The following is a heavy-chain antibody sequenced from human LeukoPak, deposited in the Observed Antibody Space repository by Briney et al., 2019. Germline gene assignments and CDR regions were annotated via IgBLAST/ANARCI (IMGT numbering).Heavy chain of an antibody. Sequence: GGSLRLSCAASGFTFSSYSMNWVRQAPGKGLEWVSSISSSSSYIYYADSVKGRFTISRDNAKNSLYLQMNSLRAEDTAVYYCAREANWNDEADYWGQGTLVNVSS. CDR2: ISSSSSYI. CDR3: AREANWNDEADY. D-gene: IGHD1-1*01. CDR1: GFTFSSYS. V-gene: IGHV3-21*01. J-gene: IGHJ4*02.